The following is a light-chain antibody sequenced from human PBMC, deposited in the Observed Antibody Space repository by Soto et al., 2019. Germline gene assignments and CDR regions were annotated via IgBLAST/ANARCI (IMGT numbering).Light chain of an antibody. CDR3: DPYTASSTYV. CDR2: DVG. Sequence: QSALTQPPSVSGSPGQSVTISCTGTTIDVGSYNRVSWYQQTPGTAPKLIIYDVGSRPSGVPDRFSGSKSGNTASLTISGLQAEDEAHYYCDPYTASSTYVFGTGTKVTVL. CDR1: TIDVGSYNR. V-gene: IGLV2-18*02. J-gene: IGLJ1*01.